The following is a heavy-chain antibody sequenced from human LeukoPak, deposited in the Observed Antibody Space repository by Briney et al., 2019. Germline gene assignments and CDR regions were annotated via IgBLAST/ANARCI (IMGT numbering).Heavy chain of an antibody. CDR1: GFTFSNYG. V-gene: IGHV3-33*02. CDR2: MWYDGSIK. D-gene: IGHD3-16*01. J-gene: IGHJ6*02. CDR3: ATYSHWVAGDV. Sequence: GGSLRLSCAASGFTFSNYGMHWVRQAPGKGLEWLAIMWYDGSIKYYADSAKGRFTISRDNSKNTVFLQMNSLRAEDTAVYYCATYSHWVAGDVWGQGTTVTVSS.